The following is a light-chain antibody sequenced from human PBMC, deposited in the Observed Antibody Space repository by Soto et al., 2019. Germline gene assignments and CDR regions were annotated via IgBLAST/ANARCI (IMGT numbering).Light chain of an antibody. V-gene: IGKV1-5*03. CDR1: QSISSR. Sequence: DIQMTQSPSTLSASVGDRVTITCRASQSISSRLAWYQQKPGKAPKLLIYKASSLESGVPSRFSGSESGTGFTLTISSLQPDDFATYYCQQYNSYSPYTFGQGTKLEIK. CDR3: QQYNSYSPYT. J-gene: IGKJ2*01. CDR2: KAS.